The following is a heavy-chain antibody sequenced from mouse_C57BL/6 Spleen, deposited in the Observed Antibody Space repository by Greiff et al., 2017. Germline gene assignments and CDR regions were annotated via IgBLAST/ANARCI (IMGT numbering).Heavy chain of an antibody. V-gene: IGHV5-12*01. CDR1: GFTFSDYY. CDR3: ARWDYYGSSPPYWYFDV. CDR2: ISNGGGST. D-gene: IGHD1-1*01. J-gene: IGHJ1*03. Sequence: EVMLVESGGGLVQPGGSLKLSCAASGFTFSDYYMYWVRQTPEKRLEWVAYISNGGGSTYYPDTVKGRFPISRDNAKNTLYLQMCRMKSEDTAMYYCARWDYYGSSPPYWYFDVWGTGTTVTVSS.